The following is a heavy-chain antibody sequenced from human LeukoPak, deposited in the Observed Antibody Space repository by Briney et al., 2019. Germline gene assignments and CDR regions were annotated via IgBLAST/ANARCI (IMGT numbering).Heavy chain of an antibody. D-gene: IGHD3-22*01. CDR2: INPSGGST. CDR1: GYTFTSYY. Sequence: ASVKVSCKASGYTFTSYYMHWVRQAPGQGLEWMGIINPSGGSTSHAQKFQGRVTMTRDMSTSTVYMELSSLRSEDTAVYYCARGVVVIGFDPWGQGTLVTVSS. V-gene: IGHV1-46*01. CDR3: ARGVVVIGFDP. J-gene: IGHJ5*02.